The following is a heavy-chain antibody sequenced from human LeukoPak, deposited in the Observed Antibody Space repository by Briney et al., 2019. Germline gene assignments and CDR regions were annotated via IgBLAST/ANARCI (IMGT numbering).Heavy chain of an antibody. Sequence: GGSLRLSCAASGFTFSSYGMHWVRQAPGKGLEWVAVISYDGSNKYYADSVKGRFTISRDNSKNTLYLQMNSLRAEDTTVYYCARGSKSYGDYIRSRIHYFDYWGQGTLVTVSS. CDR2: ISYDGSNK. J-gene: IGHJ4*02. CDR3: ARGSKSYGDYIRSRIHYFDY. CDR1: GFTFSSYG. V-gene: IGHV3-30*03. D-gene: IGHD4-17*01.